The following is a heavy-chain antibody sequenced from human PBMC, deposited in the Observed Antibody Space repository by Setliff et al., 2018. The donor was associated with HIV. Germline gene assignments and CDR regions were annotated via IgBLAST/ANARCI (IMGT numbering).Heavy chain of an antibody. CDR3: ARYWQQLGAYAFDI. D-gene: IGHD6-13*01. J-gene: IGHJ3*02. CDR2: VYYSGST. CDR1: GGSISSHY. V-gene: IGHV4-59*11. Sequence: PSETLSLTCTVSGGSISSHYWSWIRQHPGKGLEWIGYVYYSGSTNHNPSLKSRVSISVDTSKNQFSLKLSSVTAADTAVYYCARYWQQLGAYAFDIWGQGTMVTVSS.